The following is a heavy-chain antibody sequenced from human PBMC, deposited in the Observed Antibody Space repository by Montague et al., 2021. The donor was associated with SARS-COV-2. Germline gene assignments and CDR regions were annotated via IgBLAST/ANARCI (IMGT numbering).Heavy chain of an antibody. V-gene: IGHV4-59*01. CDR2: IYYSGST. CDR3: AGAGQQLARYYYYGMDV. CDR1: GGSISSYY. Sequence: ETLSLTCTVSGGSISSYYWSWIRQPPGKGLEWIGYIYYSGSTNYNPSLKSRVTISVDTSKNQFSLKLSSVTAADTAVYYCAGAGQQLARYYYYGMDVWGQGTTVTVSS. D-gene: IGHD6-13*01. J-gene: IGHJ6*02.